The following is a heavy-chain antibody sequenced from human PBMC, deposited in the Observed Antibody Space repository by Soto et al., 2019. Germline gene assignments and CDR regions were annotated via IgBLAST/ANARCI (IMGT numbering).Heavy chain of an antibody. Sequence: ASVKVSCKASGRTFTSYAISWVRQAPGQGLEWMGGIIPIFGTANYAQKFQGRVTMTADASTSTAYMELSSLRSEDTGVYYCATKIRYNWFDPWGQGTLVTVS. CDR2: IIPIFGTA. V-gene: IGHV1-69*13. CDR1: GRTFTSYA. CDR3: ATKIRYNWFDP. J-gene: IGHJ5*02.